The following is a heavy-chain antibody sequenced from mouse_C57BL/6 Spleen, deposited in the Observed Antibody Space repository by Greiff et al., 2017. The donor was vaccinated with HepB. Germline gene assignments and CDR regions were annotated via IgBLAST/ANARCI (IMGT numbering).Heavy chain of an antibody. Sequence: VKLQQSGAELARPGASVKLSCKASGYTFTSYGISWVKQRTGQGLEWIGEIYPRSGNTYYNEKFKGKATLTADKSSSTAYMELRSLTSEDSAVYFCARLDGTTRAMDYWGQGTSVTVSS. CDR1: GYTFTSYG. CDR3: ARLDGTTRAMDY. CDR2: IYPRSGNT. V-gene: IGHV1-81*01. J-gene: IGHJ4*01. D-gene: IGHD1-1*01.